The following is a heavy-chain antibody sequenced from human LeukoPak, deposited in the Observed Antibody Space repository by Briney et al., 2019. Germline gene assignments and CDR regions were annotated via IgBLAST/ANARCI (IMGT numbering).Heavy chain of an antibody. D-gene: IGHD6-13*01. CDR2: IRGSGHNT. CDR1: GFTFSSYA. V-gene: IGHV3-23*01. J-gene: IGHJ4*02. CDR3: AKRRYTSNLAPDDY. Sequence: GGSLRLSCAASGFTFSSYAMSWARQPRGEGLEWVSAIRGSGHNTYYAHSVKGRFTISRDNSENTLYLQMDSLRAEDTALYYCAKRRYTSNLAPDDYWGQGTLITVSS.